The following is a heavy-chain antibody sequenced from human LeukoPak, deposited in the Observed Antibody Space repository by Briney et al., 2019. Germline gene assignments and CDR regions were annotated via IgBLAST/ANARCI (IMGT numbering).Heavy chain of an antibody. CDR2: IYYSGST. V-gene: IGHV4-59*01. J-gene: IGHJ4*02. D-gene: IGHD2-15*01. CDR3: ARTDGYCSGGSCYAYYFDY. CDR1: GGSISNYY. Sequence: SETLSLTCTVSGGSISNYYWSWIRQPPGKGLEWIGYIYYSGSTNYNPSLKSRVTISVDTSKNQFSLKLSSVTAADTAVYYCARTDGYCSGGSCYAYYFDYWGQGTLVTVSS.